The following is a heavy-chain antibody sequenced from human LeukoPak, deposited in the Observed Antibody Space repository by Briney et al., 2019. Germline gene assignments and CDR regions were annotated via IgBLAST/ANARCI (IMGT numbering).Heavy chain of an antibody. D-gene: IGHD3-10*01. CDR1: GFTFSSYA. J-gene: IGHJ5*02. CDR3: AKALRFGDRQRWFDP. CDR2: ISGSGGST. Sequence: PGGSLRLSCAASGFTFSSYAMSWVRQAPGKGLEGVSAISGSGGSTYYADSVKGRFTISRDNSKNTLYLQMNSLRAEDTAVHYCAKALRFGDRQRWFDPWGQGTLVTVSS. V-gene: IGHV3-23*01.